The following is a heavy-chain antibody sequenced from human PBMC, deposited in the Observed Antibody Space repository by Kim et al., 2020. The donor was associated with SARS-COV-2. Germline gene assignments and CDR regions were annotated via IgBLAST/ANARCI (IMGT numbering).Heavy chain of an antibody. J-gene: IGHJ5*02. D-gene: IGHD3-10*01. CDR2: IYYSGST. V-gene: IGHV4-59*01. Sequence: SETLSLTCTVSGGSISSYYWSWIRQPPGKGLEWIGDIYYSGSTNYNPSLKSRVTISVDTSKNQFSLKLSSVTAADTAVYYCARFGRFGELFDWFDPWGQGTLVTVSS. CDR3: ARFGRFGELFDWFDP. CDR1: GGSISSYY.